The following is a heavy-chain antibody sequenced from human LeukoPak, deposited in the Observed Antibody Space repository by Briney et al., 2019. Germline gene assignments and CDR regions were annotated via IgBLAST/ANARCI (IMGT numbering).Heavy chain of an antibody. J-gene: IGHJ3*02. Sequence: GGSLRLSCAASGFTFSDYYMSWIRQAPGKGLEWVSYISSSGSTIYYADSVKGRFTISRDNAKNSLYLQMNSLRAEDTAVYYCARELWFGELFSAFDIWGQGTMATVSS. D-gene: IGHD3-10*01. V-gene: IGHV3-11*01. CDR1: GFTFSDYY. CDR3: ARELWFGELFSAFDI. CDR2: ISSSGSTI.